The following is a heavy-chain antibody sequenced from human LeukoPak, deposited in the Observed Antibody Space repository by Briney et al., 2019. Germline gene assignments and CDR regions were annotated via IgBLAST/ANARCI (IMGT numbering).Heavy chain of an antibody. Sequence: PSETLSLTCSVSGDSISSYYWSWIRQPPGKGLEWIGYIYYSGSTNYNPSLKSRVTISVDTSKNQFSLKLSSVTAADTAVYYCARRVRDAGAFDIWGQGTMVTVSS. CDR1: GDSISSYY. CDR3: ARRVRDAGAFDI. J-gene: IGHJ3*02. V-gene: IGHV4-59*01. CDR2: IYYSGST.